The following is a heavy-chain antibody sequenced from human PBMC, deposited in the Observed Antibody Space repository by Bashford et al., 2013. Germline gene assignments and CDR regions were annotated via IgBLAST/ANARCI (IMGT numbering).Heavy chain of an antibody. Sequence: GGSLRLSCVASGFTFGNYVMSWVRQSPVRGLEWVASIRTSGSRAMYVDSVKGRFTISRDNSKNTLFLQMNSLRPDDTAIYHCAKEVLSSSWVDSWGQGTLVTVSS. D-gene: IGHD6-13*01. CDR2: IRTSGSRA. J-gene: IGHJ5*01. CDR1: GFTFGNYV. V-gene: IGHV3-23*01. CDR3: AKEVLSSSWVDS.